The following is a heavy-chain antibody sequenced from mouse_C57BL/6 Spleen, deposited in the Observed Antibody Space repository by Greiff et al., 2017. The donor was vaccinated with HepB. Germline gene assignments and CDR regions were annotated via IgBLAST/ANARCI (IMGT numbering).Heavy chain of an antibody. V-gene: IGHV5-4*01. CDR2: ISDGGSYT. J-gene: IGHJ2*01. D-gene: IGHD1-1*01. Sequence: EVKVEESGGGLVKPGGSLKLSCAASGFTFSSYAMSWVRQTPEKRLEWVATISDGGSYTYYPDNVKGRFTISRDNAKNNLYLQMSHLKSEDTAMYYCARDGGLLLRLYYFDYWGQGTTLTVSS. CDR3: ARDGGLLLRLYYFDY. CDR1: GFTFSSYA.